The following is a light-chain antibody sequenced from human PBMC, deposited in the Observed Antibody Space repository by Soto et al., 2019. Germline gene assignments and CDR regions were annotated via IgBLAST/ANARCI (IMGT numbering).Light chain of an antibody. V-gene: IGKV1-33*01. J-gene: IGKJ5*01. CDR1: QDINKN. CDR2: DAS. CDR3: QQYESLPLT. Sequence: DIQMTQSPSSLSASVGDRVTITCQASQDINKNLIWYQQKPGKAPKLLIYDASDLETGVPAKFSGSGSGTGFTFTSSSLQPEEFATYYCQQYESLPLTFGQGTRLEIK.